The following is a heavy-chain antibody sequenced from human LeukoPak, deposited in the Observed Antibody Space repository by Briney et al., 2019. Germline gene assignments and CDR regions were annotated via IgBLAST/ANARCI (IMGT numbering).Heavy chain of an antibody. Sequence: SETLSLTCAVYGGSFSGYYWSWIRQPPGKGLEWIGEINHSGSTNYNPSLKSRVTISVDTSKNQFSLKLSSVTAADTAVYYCARGAVADIVLMVCAINWFDPWGQGTLVTVSS. CDR2: INHSGST. D-gene: IGHD2-8*01. V-gene: IGHV4-34*01. J-gene: IGHJ5*02. CDR1: GGSFSGYY. CDR3: ARGAVADIVLMVCAINWFDP.